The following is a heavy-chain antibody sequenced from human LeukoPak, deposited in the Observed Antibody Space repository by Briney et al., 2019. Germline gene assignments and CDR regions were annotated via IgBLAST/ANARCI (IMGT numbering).Heavy chain of an antibody. Sequence: SETLSLTCTVSGGSISSSSYYWGWIRQPPGKGLEWIGSIYYSGSTYYNPSLKSRVTISVDTSKNQLSLMVSSMTAADTAVYYCARGNRKGKTAAGIVDWGQGTLVTVSS. D-gene: IGHD6-13*01. V-gene: IGHV4-39*01. CDR1: GGSISSSSYY. CDR2: IYYSGST. J-gene: IGHJ4*02. CDR3: ARGNRKGKTAAGIVD.